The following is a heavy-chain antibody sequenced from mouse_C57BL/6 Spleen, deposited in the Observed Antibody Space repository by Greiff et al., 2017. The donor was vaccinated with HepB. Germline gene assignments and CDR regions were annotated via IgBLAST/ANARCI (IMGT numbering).Heavy chain of an antibody. Sequence: EVQGVESGGGLVKPGGSLKLSCAASGFTFSSYAMSWVRQTPEKRLEWVATISDGGSYTYYPDNVKGRFTISRDNAKNNLYLQMSHLKSEDTAMYYCARTTVVADFDYWGQGTTLTVSS. D-gene: IGHD1-1*01. CDR2: ISDGGSYT. V-gene: IGHV5-4*01. CDR3: ARTTVVADFDY. J-gene: IGHJ2*01. CDR1: GFTFSSYA.